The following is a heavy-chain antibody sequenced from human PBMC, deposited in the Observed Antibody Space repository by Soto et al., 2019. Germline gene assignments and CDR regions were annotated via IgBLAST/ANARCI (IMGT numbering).Heavy chain of an antibody. CDR1: GYTFSDYG. CDR2: INAGDGSR. D-gene: IGHD3-10*01. CDR3: ADSWLPTSY. J-gene: IGHJ4*02. Sequence: GASLKLAWKCSGYTFSDYGVHCVRQAPGQRLEWRGWINAGDGSRKYSRNFQGRVIITSDTTASTAYMEMSSLRSEDTAVYYCADSWLPTSYWGPGTLVTVSS. V-gene: IGHV1-3*01.